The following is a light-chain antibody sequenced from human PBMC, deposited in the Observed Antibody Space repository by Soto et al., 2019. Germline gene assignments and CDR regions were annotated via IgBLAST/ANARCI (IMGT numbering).Light chain of an antibody. CDR2: GAS. CDR3: QQYGSSPPLT. Sequence: EIVLTQSPGTLSLSPGERATLSCRASQSVSTSLAWYQQKPGQAPRLLIHGASSRATGIPDRFSGSGSGTDFPLTISRLEPEDVAVYCCQQYGSSPPLTFGGGTKVEIK. CDR1: QSVSTS. V-gene: IGKV3-20*01. J-gene: IGKJ4*02.